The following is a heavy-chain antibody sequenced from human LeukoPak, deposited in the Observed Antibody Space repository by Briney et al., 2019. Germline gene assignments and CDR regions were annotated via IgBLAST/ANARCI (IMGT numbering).Heavy chain of an antibody. CDR2: ISGSGGST. D-gene: IGHD3-22*01. V-gene: IGHV3-23*01. CDR1: GFTFSSYA. J-gene: IGHJ6*03. Sequence: PGGSLRLSCAASGFTFSSYAMSWVHQAPGKGLEWVSAISGSGGSTYYADSVKGRFTISRDNSKNTLYLQMNSLRAEDTAVYYCAKGGIDSSGYYYYYYYMDVWGKGTTVTVSS. CDR3: AKGGIDSSGYYYYYYYMDV.